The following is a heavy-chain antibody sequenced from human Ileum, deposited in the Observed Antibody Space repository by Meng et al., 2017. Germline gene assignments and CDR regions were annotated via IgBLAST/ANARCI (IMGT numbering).Heavy chain of an antibody. V-gene: IGHV4-30-4*01. Sequence: VQLQESGPGLVKSSQTLSLTCTVSGGSISSGDYYWSWIRQPPGYALDFIVYLFATAPPSSRPPLLRLLSLSIDTSKNPFSLRLTSVPAADTAVSYFAASLDGSRFDPLGQGTLVTVSS. J-gene: IGHJ5*02. CDR2: LFATAPP. CDR3: AASLDGSRFDP. CDR1: GGSISSGDYY. D-gene: IGHD2-2*03.